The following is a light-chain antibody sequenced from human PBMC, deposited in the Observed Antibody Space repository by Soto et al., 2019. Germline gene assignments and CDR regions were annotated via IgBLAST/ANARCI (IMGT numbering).Light chain of an antibody. CDR1: QSVSSY. J-gene: IGKJ2*01. CDR3: QRRSNWPQT. V-gene: IGKV3-11*02. Sequence: EIVLTQSPATLSLSPGERATLSCRASQSVSSYLAWYQQKPGQAPRLLIYDASHRATGIPARFSGSGSGRDFPLTIGSLEPEDFAVYYCQRRSNWPQTFGLGTKLEL. CDR2: DAS.